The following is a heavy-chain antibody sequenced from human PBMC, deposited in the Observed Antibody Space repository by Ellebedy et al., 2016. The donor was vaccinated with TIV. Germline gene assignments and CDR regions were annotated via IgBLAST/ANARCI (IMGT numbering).Heavy chain of an antibody. CDR2: IYYSGTT. V-gene: IGHV4-31*03. CDR1: GDSISSGDYY. J-gene: IGHJ4*02. CDR3: AREFGSSGTYDY. D-gene: IGHD3-10*01. Sequence: SETLSLXXTVSGDSISSGDYYWSWIRQHPGKGLEWIGYIYYSGTTYYNPSLRGRLTISVDTSKDQFSLRLTSVTAADTAVYYCAREFGSSGTYDYWGQGSLVTVSS.